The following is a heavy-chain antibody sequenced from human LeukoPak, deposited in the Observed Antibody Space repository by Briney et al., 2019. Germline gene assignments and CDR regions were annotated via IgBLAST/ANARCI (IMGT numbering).Heavy chain of an antibody. J-gene: IGHJ6*02. CDR1: GYTLTSYD. D-gene: IGHD4-17*01. CDR3: ARGTTVSQV. V-gene: IGHV1-8*01. CDR2: MNPNSGNT. Sequence: ASVRVSCKASGYTLTSYDINWVRQATGQGLEWMGSMNPNSGNTGYAQKFQGRVTMTRNTSISTAYMELSSLRSEDTAVYYCARGTTVSQVWGQGTTVTVSS.